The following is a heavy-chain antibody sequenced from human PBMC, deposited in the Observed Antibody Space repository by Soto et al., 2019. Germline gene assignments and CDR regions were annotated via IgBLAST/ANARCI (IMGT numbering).Heavy chain of an antibody. J-gene: IGHJ3*02. CDR2: IYYSGST. CDR1: GGSISSGGYY. V-gene: IGHV4-31*03. Sequence: KQSQTLSLTCTVSGGSISSGGYYWSWIRQHPGKGLEWIGYIYYSGSTYYNPSLKSRVTISVDTSKNQFSLKLSSVTAADTAVYYCARDRADIVVVVAAPDDAFDIWGQGTMVTVSS. CDR3: ARDRADIVVVVAAPDDAFDI. D-gene: IGHD2-15*01.